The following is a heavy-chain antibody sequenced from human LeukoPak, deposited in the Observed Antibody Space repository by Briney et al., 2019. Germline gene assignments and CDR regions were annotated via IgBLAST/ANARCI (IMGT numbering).Heavy chain of an antibody. J-gene: IGHJ4*02. D-gene: IGHD3-22*01. Sequence: GGSLRLSCAASGFSVSNYYMVWVRQPPGQGLECISYIPNDDSVIYYADSVRGRLSVSRDSAKNSLSLQLNSLRAEDTAVYYCAREQWFRWEYWGQGILVTVSS. CDR3: AREQWFRWEY. CDR2: IPNDDSVI. V-gene: IGHV3-11*01. CDR1: GFSVSNYY.